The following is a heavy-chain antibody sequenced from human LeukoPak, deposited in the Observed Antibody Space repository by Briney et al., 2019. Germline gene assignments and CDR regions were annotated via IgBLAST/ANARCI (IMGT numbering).Heavy chain of an antibody. D-gene: IGHD6-19*01. J-gene: IGHJ4*02. CDR2: ISETGGTI. Sequence: GGSLRLSCAASGFTLDDYAMHWVRQAPGKGLEWVSGISETGGTIVYADSVKGRFTISRDNAKNSLYLQMNSLRAEDTALYYCAKRPRGGWYFDYWGQGTLVTVSS. CDR1: GFTLDDYA. CDR3: AKRPRGGWYFDY. V-gene: IGHV3-9*01.